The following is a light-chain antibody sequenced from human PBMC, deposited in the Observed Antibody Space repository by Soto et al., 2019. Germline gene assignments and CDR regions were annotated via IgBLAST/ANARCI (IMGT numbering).Light chain of an antibody. J-gene: IGKJ4*01. CDR2: FGS. V-gene: IGKV2-28*01. CDR1: QSLLHSSGHNC. CDR3: MQTLQTPLT. Sequence: DIVMTQSPLSLPVTPGEPASISCRSSQSLLHSSGHNCLDWYLQKPGQSPQLLIYFGSNRASGVPDRFSVSGSGTDFTLKISRVEAEDVGLYYCMQTLQTPLTFGGGTKVEIK.